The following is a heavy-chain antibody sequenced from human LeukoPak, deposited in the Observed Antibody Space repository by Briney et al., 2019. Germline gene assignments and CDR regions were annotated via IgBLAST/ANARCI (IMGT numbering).Heavy chain of an antibody. CDR3: ARGGDFWSGYYGYFDY. CDR1: GFTFDDYG. J-gene: IGHJ4*02. Sequence: GGSLRLSCAASGFTFDDYGMSWVRQAPGKGLEWVSGINWNGGSTGYADSVKGRFTISRDNAKNSLYLQMNSLRAEDTALYYCARGGDFWSGYYGYFDYWGQGTLVTVSS. V-gene: IGHV3-20*04. D-gene: IGHD3-3*01. CDR2: INWNGGST.